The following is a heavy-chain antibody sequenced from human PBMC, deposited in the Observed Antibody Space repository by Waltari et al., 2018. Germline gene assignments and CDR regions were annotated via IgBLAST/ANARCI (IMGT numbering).Heavy chain of an antibody. CDR3: ARDRGPDVNEAMCLDY. CDR1: GDSISRGSYY. V-gene: IGHV4-61*02. Sequence: QVQLQESGPGLVKPSQTLSLTCTVSGDSISRGSYYWTWIRQPAGKGLEWIGHMYKGGSTNYSPALKTRLSRSRNKSNNQLSLTLKSVTAADTAVYYCARDRGPDVNEAMCLDYWGQGTRVTVSS. D-gene: IGHD3-10*01. J-gene: IGHJ4*02. CDR2: MYKGGST.